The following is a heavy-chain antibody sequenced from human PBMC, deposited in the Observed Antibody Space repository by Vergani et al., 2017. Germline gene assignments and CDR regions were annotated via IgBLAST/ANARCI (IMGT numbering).Heavy chain of an antibody. Sequence: QVQLQESGPGLVKPSEILSLTCTVSGGHISSYYWSWIRQAPGKGLEWIGYIYYSGITNYNPSLKSRVTIPVDTSKNQFSLKLSSVTAADTAVYYCARGRYSSSSPGGWFDPWGQGTLVTVSS. J-gene: IGHJ5*02. D-gene: IGHD6-13*01. V-gene: IGHV4-59*01. CDR3: ARGRYSSSSPGGWFDP. CDR1: GGHISSYY. CDR2: IYYSGIT.